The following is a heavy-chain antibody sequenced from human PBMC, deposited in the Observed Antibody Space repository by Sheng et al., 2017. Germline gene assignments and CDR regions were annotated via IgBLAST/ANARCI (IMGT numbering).Heavy chain of an antibody. D-gene: IGHD3-16*01. J-gene: IGHJ4*02. CDR3: ARVEVSNDYIWGTTESVFDY. CDR1: GGSFSGYY. Sequence: QVQLQQWGAGLLKPSETLSLTCAVYGGSFSGYYWSWIRQPPGKGLEWIGEINHSGSTNYNPSLKSRVTISVDTSKNQFSLKLSSVTAADTAVYYCARVEVSNDYIWGTTESVFDYWGQGTLVTVSS. V-gene: IGHV4-34*01. CDR2: INHSGST.